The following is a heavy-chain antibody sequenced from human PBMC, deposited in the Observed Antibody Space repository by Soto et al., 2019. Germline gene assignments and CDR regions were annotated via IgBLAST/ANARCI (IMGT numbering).Heavy chain of an antibody. J-gene: IGHJ6*02. V-gene: IGHV1-8*01. CDR1: GYTFTSYD. Sequence: QVQLVQSGAEVKKPGASVKVSCKASGYTFTSYDINWVRQATGQGLEWMGWMNPNSGNTGYAEKFRGRVTMTRNTSISTAYMELSSLKSEDTAVYYCERERTGTTSMDVWGQGTRVTVSS. CDR2: MNPNSGNT. CDR3: ERERTGTTSMDV. D-gene: IGHD1-1*01.